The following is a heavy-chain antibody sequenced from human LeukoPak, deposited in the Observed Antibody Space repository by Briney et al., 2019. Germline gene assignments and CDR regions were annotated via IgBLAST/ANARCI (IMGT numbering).Heavy chain of an antibody. CDR2: INHSGST. CDR3: ARHYGSGSYYNVDFDY. Sequence: SETLSLTCAVYGGSFSGYYWSWIRQPPGKGLEWIGEINHSGSTNYNPSLKSRVTISVDTSKNQFSLKLSSVTAADTAVYYCARHYGSGSYYNVDFDYWGQGTLVTVSS. J-gene: IGHJ4*02. D-gene: IGHD3-10*01. V-gene: IGHV4-34*01. CDR1: GGSFSGYY.